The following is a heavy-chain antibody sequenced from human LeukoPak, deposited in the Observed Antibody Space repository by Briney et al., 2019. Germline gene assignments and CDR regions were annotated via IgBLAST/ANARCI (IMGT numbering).Heavy chain of an antibody. CDR3: ARGGGDPWLQRGPAAFDI. Sequence: SETLSLTCTVSGGSISSYYWSWIRQPPGKGLEWIGYIYYSGSTNYNPSLKSRVTISVDTSKNQISLKLSSVTAADTAVYYCARGGGDPWLQRGPAAFDIWGQGTMVTVSS. V-gene: IGHV4-59*01. CDR1: GGSISSYY. J-gene: IGHJ3*02. D-gene: IGHD5-24*01. CDR2: IYYSGST.